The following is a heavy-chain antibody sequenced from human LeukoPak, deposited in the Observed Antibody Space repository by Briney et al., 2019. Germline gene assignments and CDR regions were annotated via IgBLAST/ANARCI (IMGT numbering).Heavy chain of an antibody. J-gene: IGHJ4*02. Sequence: PGGSLRLSCAASGFTFSDYYMNWIRQAPGKGLEWVSYISNSGSTIYYGDSVKGRFTISRDNAKNSLYLQMNSLRAEDTAVYYCARSLNGDHYFDYWGQGILVTVSS. V-gene: IGHV3-11*04. CDR1: GFTFSDYY. D-gene: IGHD2-8*01. CDR2: ISNSGSTI. CDR3: ARSLNGDHYFDY.